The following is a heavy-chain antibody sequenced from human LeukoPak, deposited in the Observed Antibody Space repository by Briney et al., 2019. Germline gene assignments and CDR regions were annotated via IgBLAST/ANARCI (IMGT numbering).Heavy chain of an antibody. Sequence: PSQTLSLTCTVSGGSISSYYWSWIRQPPGKGLEWIGYIYYSGTTYCNPSLKSRVTMSVDTSKNQFSLKLTSVTAADTAVYYCARHYYGGSGAFDFWGQGTMVTVSS. D-gene: IGHD4-23*01. CDR2: IYYSGTT. CDR1: GGSISSYY. J-gene: IGHJ3*01. CDR3: ARHYYGGSGAFDF. V-gene: IGHV4-59*08.